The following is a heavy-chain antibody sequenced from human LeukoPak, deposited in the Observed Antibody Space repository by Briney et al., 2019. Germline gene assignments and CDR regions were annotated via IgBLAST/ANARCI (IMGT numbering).Heavy chain of an antibody. CDR2: IYYTGNT. Sequence: KPSETLSLTCTVSGGSISSYYWTWIRQPPGKGLEWIGYIYYTGNTNYNPSLKSRVTISVDTSKNQFSLKLSSVTAADTAVYYCARDYYDSSGRRAFDIWGQGTMVTVSS. D-gene: IGHD3-22*01. CDR3: ARDYYDSSGRRAFDI. CDR1: GGSISSYY. J-gene: IGHJ3*02. V-gene: IGHV4-59*12.